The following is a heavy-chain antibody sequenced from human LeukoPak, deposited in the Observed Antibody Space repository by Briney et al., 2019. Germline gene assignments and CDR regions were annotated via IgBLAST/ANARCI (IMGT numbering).Heavy chain of an antibody. CDR3: ARGYSRSWYQAVVYIWLDP. D-gene: IGHD6-13*01. J-gene: IGHJ5*02. V-gene: IGHV4-59*01. CDR2: ISYSGST. Sequence: SETLSLTCTVSGGSISSYYWTWIRQPPGKGLEWIGYISYSGSTNYNPSLKSRVTISVDTSNNQFSLNLTSVTAAGTAVYYCARGYSRSWYQAVVYIWLDPWGQGTLVTVSS. CDR1: GGSISSYY.